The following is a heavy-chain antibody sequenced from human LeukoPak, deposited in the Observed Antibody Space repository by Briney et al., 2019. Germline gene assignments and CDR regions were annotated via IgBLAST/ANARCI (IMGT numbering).Heavy chain of an antibody. Sequence: GGSLRLSCAASGFTVSNSYMSWVRQAPGKGLEWVSVFYSGGTTYYADSVKDRFTISRDNSKNTVSLQMNSLRVEDTAVYYCARDSQVYVDTASYYFDYWGQGTLVTVSS. J-gene: IGHJ4*02. CDR1: GFTVSNSY. D-gene: IGHD5-18*01. CDR2: FYSGGTT. CDR3: ARDSQVYVDTASYYFDY. V-gene: IGHV3-66*01.